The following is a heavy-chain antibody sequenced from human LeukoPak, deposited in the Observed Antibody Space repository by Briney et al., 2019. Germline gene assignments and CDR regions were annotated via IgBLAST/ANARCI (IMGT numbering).Heavy chain of an antibody. CDR1: GGSISSYY. CDR2: IYYSGST. D-gene: IGHD6-13*01. Sequence: PSETLSLTCTVSGGSISSYYWCWIRQPPGKGLEWIGYIYYSGSTNYNPSLKSRVTISVDTSKNQFSLKLSSVTAADTAVYYCARDTAAAGTTDWLDPWGQGTLVTVSS. CDR3: ARDTAAAGTTDWLDP. J-gene: IGHJ5*02. V-gene: IGHV4-59*01.